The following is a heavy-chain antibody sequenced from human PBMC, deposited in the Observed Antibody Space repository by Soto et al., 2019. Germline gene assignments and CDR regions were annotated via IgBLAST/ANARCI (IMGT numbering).Heavy chain of an antibody. CDR3: ARNTLSAAGSDNYGLDA. V-gene: IGHV3-11*01. CDR2: ISGSGFTI. D-gene: IGHD6-13*01. J-gene: IGHJ6*02. Sequence: QVQLVESGGGLVEPGGSLRLSCATSGFTFSDHYMSWIRQAPGKGLAWVAYISGSGFTIYNADSVKGRFTISRDNAKNSVYLQMDSLRAEDTAVYYCARNTLSAAGSDNYGLDAWGRGTTAVSS. CDR1: GFTFSDHY.